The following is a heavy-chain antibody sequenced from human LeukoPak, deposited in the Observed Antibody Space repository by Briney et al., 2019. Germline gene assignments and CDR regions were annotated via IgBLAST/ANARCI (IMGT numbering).Heavy chain of an antibody. CDR3: ARDPSSLRDPFDY. CDR1: GFTFSSYA. V-gene: IGHV3-7*01. Sequence: GGSLRLSCAASGFTFSSYAMNWVRQAPGKGLEWVANIKEDGSEKYYVDSVKGRFTISRDNAKNSLYLQMNSLRAEDTAVYYCARDPSSLRDPFDYWGQGTLVTVSS. J-gene: IGHJ4*02. CDR2: IKEDGSEK.